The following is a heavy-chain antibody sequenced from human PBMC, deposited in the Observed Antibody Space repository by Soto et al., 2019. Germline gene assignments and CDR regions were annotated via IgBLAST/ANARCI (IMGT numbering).Heavy chain of an antibody. CDR3: AKDRVGSTWPYYFDY. J-gene: IGHJ4*02. V-gene: IGHV3-23*01. CDR1: GFTFSSFT. CDR2: IGASGDTT. Sequence: EVQLLESGGGLVQPGGSLRLSCAASGFTFSSFTMNWARQAPGKGLEWVSGIGASGDTTYYADSVKGRFTISRDNSKNTLYVQMNSLRAEDTAIYYCAKDRVGSTWPYYFDYWGQGILVTVSS. D-gene: IGHD6-13*01.